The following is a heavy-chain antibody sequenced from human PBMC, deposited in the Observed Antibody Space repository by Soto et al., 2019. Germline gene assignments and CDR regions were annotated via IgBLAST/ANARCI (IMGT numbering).Heavy chain of an antibody. Sequence: QVQLQESGPGLVKPSETLSLTCTVSGASIGNYYWTWIRQSAGKGLEWVGRSYTSGSTNYNPSLKGRITMSVDTSKKQFSLKLTSVTAADTAVYYCARQTTYSSSWYDCWGQGTLVTVSS. CDR2: SYTSGST. CDR1: GASIGNYY. V-gene: IGHV4-4*07. CDR3: ARQTTYSSSWYDC. D-gene: IGHD6-13*01. J-gene: IGHJ5*01.